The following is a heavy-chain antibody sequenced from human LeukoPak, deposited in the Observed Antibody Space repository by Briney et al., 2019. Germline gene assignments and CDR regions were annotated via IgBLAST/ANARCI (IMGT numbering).Heavy chain of an antibody. D-gene: IGHD6-13*01. CDR2: IYTSGST. J-gene: IGHJ5*02. CDR1: GGSISSYY. Sequence: PSETLSLTCTVSGGSISSYYWSWIRQPAGKGLEWIWRIYTSGSTNYNPSLKSRVTMSVDTSKNQFSLKLSSVTAADTAVYYCARERVVAAAGYNWFDPWGQGTLVTVSS. V-gene: IGHV4-4*07. CDR3: ARERVVAAAGYNWFDP.